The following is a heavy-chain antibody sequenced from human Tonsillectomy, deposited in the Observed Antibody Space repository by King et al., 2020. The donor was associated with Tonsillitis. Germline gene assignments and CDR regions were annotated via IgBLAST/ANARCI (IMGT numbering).Heavy chain of an antibody. J-gene: IGHJ4*02. CDR1: GFTVSSNY. D-gene: IGHD3-10*01. CDR2: IYSGGNT. CDR3: AGGLWXGELLYY. Sequence: VQLVESGGGLVQPGGSLRLSCAASGFTVSSNYMSWVRQAPRKGLEWVSIIYSGGNTYYADSVKGRFTISRDNSKNTLYLQMSSLRAEDTAVYYCAGGLWXGELLYYWXQGTLVTVSS. V-gene: IGHV3-66*01.